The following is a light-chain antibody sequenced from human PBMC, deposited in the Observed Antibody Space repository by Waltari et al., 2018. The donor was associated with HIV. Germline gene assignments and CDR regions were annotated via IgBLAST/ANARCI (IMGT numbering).Light chain of an antibody. CDR3: YQRSDWPRT. CDR1: QSVSVY. V-gene: IGKV3-11*01. CDR2: DAS. J-gene: IGKJ1*01. Sequence: EIVFTQSPATLSLSPGERATLPCRPSQSVSVYLAWYQQKPGQAPRLLIYDASNRATGIPVRFSGSGSGTDFTLTISSLEPEDFAVYYCYQRSDWPRTFGQGTKVEIK.